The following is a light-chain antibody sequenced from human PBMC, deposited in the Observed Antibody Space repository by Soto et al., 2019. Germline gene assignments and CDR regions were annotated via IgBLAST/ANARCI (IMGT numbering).Light chain of an antibody. V-gene: IGLV2-14*01. CDR3: SSYTTSSNYV. CDR1: SSDVGGYNY. CDR2: EVS. Sequence: QSALTQPASVSGSPGQSITISCTGTSSDVGGYNYVSWYQQHPGKAPKLMIYEVSDRPSGVSNRFSGSKSGDTASLTISGLQAEDEAYYYCSSYTTSSNYVFGTGTKVTVL. J-gene: IGLJ1*01.